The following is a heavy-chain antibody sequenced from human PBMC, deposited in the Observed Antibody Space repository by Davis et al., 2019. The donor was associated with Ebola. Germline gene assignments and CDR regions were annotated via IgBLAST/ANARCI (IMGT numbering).Heavy chain of an antibody. CDR1: GYTFTSYG. Sequence: AASVKVSCKASGYTFTSYGISWVRQAPGQGLEWMGWISPYNGNTNYAQKLQGRVTMTTDTSTSTAYMELRSLRSDDTAVYYCARDVLWFRELLYPYYYYYGMDVWGQGTTVTVSS. CDR2: ISPYNGNT. V-gene: IGHV1-18*01. D-gene: IGHD3-10*01. J-gene: IGHJ6*02. CDR3: ARDVLWFRELLYPYYYYYGMDV.